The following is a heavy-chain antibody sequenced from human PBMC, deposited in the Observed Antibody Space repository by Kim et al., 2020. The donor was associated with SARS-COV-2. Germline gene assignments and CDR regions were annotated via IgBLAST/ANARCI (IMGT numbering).Heavy chain of an antibody. CDR2: INHSGST. CDR3: ARGQLGDAGSGSYYDY. V-gene: IGHV4-34*01. Sequence: SETLSLTCAVYGGSFSGYYWSWIRQPPGKGLEWIGEINHSGSTNYNPSLKSRVTISVDTSKNQFSLKLSSVTAADTAVYYCARGQLGDAGSGSYYDYWGQGTLVTVSS. D-gene: IGHD3-10*01. J-gene: IGHJ4*02. CDR1: GGSFSGYY.